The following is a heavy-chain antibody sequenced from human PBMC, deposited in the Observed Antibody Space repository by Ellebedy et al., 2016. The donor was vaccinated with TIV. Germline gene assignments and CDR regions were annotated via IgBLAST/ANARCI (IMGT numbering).Heavy chain of an antibody. J-gene: IGHJ4*02. V-gene: IGHV3-7*01. CDR3: ARRHYYDYYYFDY. D-gene: IGHD3-22*01. CDR2: IKQDGSEK. CDR1: GFTFSSYW. Sequence: GESLKISCAASGFTFSSYWMSWVRQAPGKGLEWVANIKQDGSEKYYVDSVKGRFTISRDNAKNSLYLQMNSLRAEDTAAYYCARRHYYDYYYFDYWGQGTLVTVSS.